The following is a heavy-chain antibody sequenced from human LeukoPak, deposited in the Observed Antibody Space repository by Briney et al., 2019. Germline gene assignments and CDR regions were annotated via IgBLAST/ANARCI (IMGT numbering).Heavy chain of an antibody. CDR2: IYHSGST. Sequence: SETLSLTCTVSGYSISRGYSWGWIRQPPGKGLEWIGNIYHSGSTNYSPSLKSRVTISVDTSKNQFSLKLSSVTAADTAVYYCARLKYYYDSSGSRAEYFQHWGQGTLVTASS. CDR1: GYSISRGYS. J-gene: IGHJ1*01. CDR3: ARLKYYYDSSGSRAEYFQH. V-gene: IGHV4-38-2*02. D-gene: IGHD3-22*01.